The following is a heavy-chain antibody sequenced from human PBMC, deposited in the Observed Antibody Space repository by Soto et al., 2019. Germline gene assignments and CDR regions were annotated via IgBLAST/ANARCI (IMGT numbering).Heavy chain of an antibody. J-gene: IGHJ4*02. CDR3: ARYRLKYKGYDGYDWPLED. V-gene: IGHV3-7*03. Sequence: GGSLRLSCAASGFTFSAYWMSWVRQAPGKGLEWVANIKEDGSERYYVDSVKGRFTISRDNAKKSLELQMNSLRAEDTAVYYCARYRLKYKGYDGYDWPLEDWGQGTLVTVSS. CDR2: IKEDGSER. CDR1: GFTFSAYW. D-gene: IGHD5-12*01.